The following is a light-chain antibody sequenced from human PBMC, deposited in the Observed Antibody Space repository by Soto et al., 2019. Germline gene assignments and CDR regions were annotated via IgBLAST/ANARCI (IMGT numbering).Light chain of an antibody. J-gene: IGKJ2*01. CDR2: DAS. Sequence: DIQMTQSPSSLSASVGDRVTITCRASQSISNYLNWYQQKPGKAPNLLIYDASSLQSGVPSRFSGSRSRTDVTLTISSLQPEDFATYYCQQSYSTPPGTFGQGTKLEIK. CDR1: QSISNY. V-gene: IGKV1-39*01. CDR3: QQSYSTPPGT.